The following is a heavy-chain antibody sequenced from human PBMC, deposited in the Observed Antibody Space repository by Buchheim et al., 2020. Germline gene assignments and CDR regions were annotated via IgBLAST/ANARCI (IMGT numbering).Heavy chain of an antibody. CDR3: AREVILWFGERDGMDV. J-gene: IGHJ6*02. V-gene: IGHV3-33*01. D-gene: IGHD3-10*01. CDR1: GFTFSSYG. CDR2: IWYDGSNK. Sequence: QVQLVESGGGVVQPGRSLRLSCAASGFTFSSYGMHWVRQAPGKGLEWVAVIWYDGSNKYYADSVKGRFTISRDNSKNTLYLQMNSLRAEDTAVYYCAREVILWFGERDGMDVWGQGTT.